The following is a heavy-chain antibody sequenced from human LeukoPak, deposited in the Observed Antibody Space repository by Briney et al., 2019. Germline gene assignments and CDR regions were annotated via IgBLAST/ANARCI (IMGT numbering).Heavy chain of an antibody. J-gene: IGHJ6*03. V-gene: IGHV1-69*13. D-gene: IGHD2-2*01. Sequence: SVKVSCKASGGTFSSYAISWVRQAPGQGLEWMGGIIPIFGTANYAQKFQGRVTITADESTSTAYMELSSLSSEDTAVYYCARARWDCSSTSCFYYMDVWGKGTTVTVSS. CDR2: IIPIFGTA. CDR1: GGTFSSYA. CDR3: ARARWDCSSTSCFYYMDV.